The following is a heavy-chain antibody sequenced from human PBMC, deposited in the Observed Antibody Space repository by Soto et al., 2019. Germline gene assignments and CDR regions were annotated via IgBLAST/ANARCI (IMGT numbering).Heavy chain of an antibody. CDR3: ARQSGMYV. Sequence: GESLKISCKGSGYNFNRYWIGWVRQMPGKGLEWMGIIWPGDSETRYSPSFQGQVIISVDKSINTVHLQWSSLKASDTAIYYCARQSGMYVWRQGTTVTVSS. J-gene: IGHJ6*02. CDR2: IWPGDSET. CDR1: GYNFNRYW. V-gene: IGHV5-51*01.